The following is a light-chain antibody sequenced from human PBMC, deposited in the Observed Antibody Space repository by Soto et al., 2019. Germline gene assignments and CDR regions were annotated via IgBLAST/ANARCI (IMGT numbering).Light chain of an antibody. Sequence: EIVLTQSPATLSLSPGERAPLSCRASQSVSSYLAWYQQKPGQAPRLLIYDASNTATGIPARFSGSGSGTDFTLTISSLEPEDFAVYYCQQYGSSPRTFGQGTKVDIK. V-gene: IGKV3-11*01. CDR3: QQYGSSPRT. CDR1: QSVSSY. J-gene: IGKJ1*01. CDR2: DAS.